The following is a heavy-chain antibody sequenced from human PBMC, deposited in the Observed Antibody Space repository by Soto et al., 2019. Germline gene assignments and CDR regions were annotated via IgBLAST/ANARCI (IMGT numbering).Heavy chain of an antibody. CDR3: AMDYGDRPEYFKH. CDR2: ISPLKGRT. J-gene: IGHJ1*01. V-gene: IGHV1-18*04. CDR1: GYTFTSYG. Sequence: QVQLVQSGPDLKRPGASMKVCCKASGYTFTSYGISWVRQAPGQGLEWMAWISPLKGRTQYSQKAQGRVTLSTDTCSNTAYMEMTTLRVDDTAVYYCAMDYGDRPEYFKHWGQGTLVTVS. D-gene: IGHD4-17*01.